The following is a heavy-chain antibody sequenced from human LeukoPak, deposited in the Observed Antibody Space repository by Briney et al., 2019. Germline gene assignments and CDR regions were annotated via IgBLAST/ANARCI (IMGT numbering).Heavy chain of an antibody. J-gene: IGHJ4*02. V-gene: IGHV3-23*01. Sequence: GGSLRLSCTASGFTFNLYAMTWVRQAPGKGLEWVSAITGSGGSTYYADSVKGRFTISRDNSKNTVYLQMNSLRVDDTAVYYCANSKVADFHYWGQGTRVTVSS. D-gene: IGHD6-19*01. CDR1: GFTFNLYA. CDR3: ANSKVADFHY. CDR2: ITGSGGST.